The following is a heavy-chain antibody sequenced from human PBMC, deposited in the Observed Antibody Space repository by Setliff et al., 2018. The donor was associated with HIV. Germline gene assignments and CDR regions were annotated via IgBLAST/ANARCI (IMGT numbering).Heavy chain of an antibody. CDR1: GFTFGSYT. J-gene: IGHJ4*02. Sequence: GWSLRLSCEGSGFTFGSYTMSWVRQAPGKGLEWLSVIYSGSGSTNYADSVKGRFTVSRDNSKNMLYLQMNSLSVEDTATYHCTRDLGGPFDYWGQGTLVTVSS. D-gene: IGHD3-16*01. CDR2: IYSGSGST. V-gene: IGHV3-23*03. CDR3: TRDLGGPFDY.